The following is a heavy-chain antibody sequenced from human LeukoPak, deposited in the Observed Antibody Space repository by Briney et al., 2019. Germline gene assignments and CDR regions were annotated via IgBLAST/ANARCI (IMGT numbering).Heavy chain of an antibody. D-gene: IGHD1-26*01. V-gene: IGHV3-7*01. J-gene: IGHJ4*02. CDR2: IKQDGSEK. CDR1: GFTFSSYW. CDR3: ARDIRDPCGSYFDY. Sequence: GGSLRLSCAASGFTFSSYWMSWVRQAPGKGLEWVANIKQDGSEKYYVDSVKGRFTISRDNAKNSLYLQMNSLRAGDTAVYYCARDIRDPCGSYFDYWGQGTLVTVSS.